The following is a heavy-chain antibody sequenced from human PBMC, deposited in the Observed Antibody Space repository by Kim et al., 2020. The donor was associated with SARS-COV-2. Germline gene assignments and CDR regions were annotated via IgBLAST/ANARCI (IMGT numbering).Heavy chain of an antibody. V-gene: IGHV5-51*01. CDR3: ARHVGYYYGSRSHPNYMDV. D-gene: IGHD3-10*01. CDR2: IYPGDSDT. CDR1: GYSFTSYW. Sequence: GESLKISCKGSGYSFTSYWIGWVRQMPGKGLEWMGIIYPGDSDTRYSPSFQGQVTITADKSISAAYLQWSSLKASDTAMYYCARHVGYYYGSRSHPNYMDVWGKGTPVTVSS. J-gene: IGHJ6*03.